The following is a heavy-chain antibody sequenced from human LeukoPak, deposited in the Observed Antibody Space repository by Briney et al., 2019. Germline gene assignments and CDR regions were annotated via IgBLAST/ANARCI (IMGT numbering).Heavy chain of an antibody. CDR2: IQYDGSDK. CDR1: GFTFNNYG. Sequence: PGGSLRLSCAASGFTFNNYGMHWVRQAPGKGLEWVSFIQYDGSDKYYADSVKGRFTISRDNSKNTLYLQMNSLRAEDTAVYYCAKDRGGVLRYFDWLLTRFDYWGQGTLVTVSS. J-gene: IGHJ4*02. V-gene: IGHV3-30*02. CDR3: AKDRGGVLRYFDWLLTRFDY. D-gene: IGHD3-9*01.